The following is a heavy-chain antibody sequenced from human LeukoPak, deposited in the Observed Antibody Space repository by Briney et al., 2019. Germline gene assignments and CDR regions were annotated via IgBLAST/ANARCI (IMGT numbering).Heavy chain of an antibody. CDR1: GFTFSRYS. D-gene: IGHD1-26*01. CDR3: ARDGSGSYHINFDY. V-gene: IGHV3-21*01. Sequence: GGSLRLSCAASGFTFSRYSMNWVRQAPGKGLEWVSCISSGSSYIHYADSVKGRFTISRDNAKKSMYLQMNSLRAEDTAVYYCARDGSGSYHINFDYWGQGTLVTVSS. J-gene: IGHJ4*02. CDR2: ISSGSSYI.